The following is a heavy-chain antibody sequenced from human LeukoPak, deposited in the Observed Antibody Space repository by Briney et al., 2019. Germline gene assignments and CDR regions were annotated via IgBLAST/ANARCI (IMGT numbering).Heavy chain of an antibody. CDR3: ARDDTGRFDP. CDR2: IWYDGNTK. CDR1: GFTFSSYG. D-gene: IGHD1-1*01. V-gene: IGHV3-33*01. J-gene: IGHJ5*02. Sequence: GRSLRLSCAASGFTFSSYGMHWVRQAPGKGLEWVTVIWYDGNTKHYADSVRGRFTISRDNSKNTLYLQMNSLRAEDTAVYYCARDDTGRFDPWGQGALVTVSS.